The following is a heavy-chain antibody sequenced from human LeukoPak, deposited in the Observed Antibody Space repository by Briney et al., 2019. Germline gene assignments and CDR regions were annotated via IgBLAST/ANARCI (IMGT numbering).Heavy chain of an antibody. V-gene: IGHV1-69*04. J-gene: IGHJ4*02. CDR1: GGTFISYA. CDR2: IIPILGIA. CDR3: ARGRDGYKFILDY. D-gene: IGHD5-12*01. Sequence: GASVKVSCKASGGTFISYAISWVRQAPGQGLEWMGRIIPILGIANYAQKFQGRVTITADKSTSTAYMELSSLRSEDAAVYYCARGRDGYKFILDYWGQGTLVTVSS.